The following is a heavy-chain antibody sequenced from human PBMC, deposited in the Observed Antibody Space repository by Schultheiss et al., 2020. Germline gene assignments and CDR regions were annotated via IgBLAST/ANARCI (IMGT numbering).Heavy chain of an antibody. Sequence: GGSLRLSCAASGFTFSSYGMHWVRQAPGKGLEWVAVIWYDGSNKYYADSVKGRFTISRDNSKNTLYLQMNSLRADDTAVYYCARESAARPHYYYYGMDVWGQGTTVTGSS. V-gene: IGHV3-33*01. CDR2: IWYDGSNK. D-gene: IGHD6-6*01. CDR1: GFTFSSYG. CDR3: ARESAARPHYYYYGMDV. J-gene: IGHJ6*02.